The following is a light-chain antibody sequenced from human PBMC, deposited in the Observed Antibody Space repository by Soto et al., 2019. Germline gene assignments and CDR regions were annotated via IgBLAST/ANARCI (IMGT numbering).Light chain of an antibody. CDR3: QSFDSSLMGWV. V-gene: IGLV1-40*01. CDR2: GNS. Sequence: QSVLTQPPSVSGAPGQRVTISCTGSSSNIGADYVVHWYQQLPGTAPKLLIFGNSNRPSGVPDRFSGSKSGTSASLAITGLQAEAEADYYCQSFDSSLMGWVFGGGTKLTVL. J-gene: IGLJ3*02. CDR1: SSNIGADYV.